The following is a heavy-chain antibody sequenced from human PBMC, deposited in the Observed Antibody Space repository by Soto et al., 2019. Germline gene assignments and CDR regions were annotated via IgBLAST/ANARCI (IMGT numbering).Heavy chain of an antibody. D-gene: IGHD3-22*01. CDR3: ASHVRGRGVVVVQKKYSCDY. CDR2: IYYDGST. CDR1: GGSISSSDYY. V-gene: IGHV4-39*01. Sequence: QLQLQESGPGLVKPSETLSLTCTVSGGSISSSDYYWGWIRQPPGQGLEWIGSIYYDGSTDYNPSLKSLVTISVDTSKNQFSLNLSSVTAADTAVYYCASHVRGRGVVVVQKKYSCDYWGQGALVTVSS. J-gene: IGHJ4*02.